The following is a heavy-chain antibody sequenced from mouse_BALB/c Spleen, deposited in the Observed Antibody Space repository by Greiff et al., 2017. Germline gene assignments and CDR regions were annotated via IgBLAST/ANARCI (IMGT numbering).Heavy chain of an antibody. D-gene: IGHD1-1*01. CDR3: TRSNYYGSSYGYWYFDV. J-gene: IGHJ1*01. CDR1: GYTFTSYY. Sequence: QVQLQQSGAELVKPGASVKLSCKASGYTFTSYYMYWVKQRPGQGLEWIGEINPSNGGTNFNEKFKSKATLTVDKSSSTAYMQLSSLTSEDSAVYYCTRSNYYGSSYGYWYFDVWGAGTTVTVSS. CDR2: INPSNGGT. V-gene: IGHV1S81*02.